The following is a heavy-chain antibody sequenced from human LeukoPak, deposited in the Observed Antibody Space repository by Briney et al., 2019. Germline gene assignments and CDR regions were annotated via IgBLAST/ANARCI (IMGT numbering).Heavy chain of an antibody. CDR2: MYDSGST. V-gene: IGHV4-30-4*01. CDR3: ARPYYYDSRIDP. J-gene: IGHJ5*02. CDR1: GGSFSSGDYC. D-gene: IGHD3-22*01. Sequence: SQTLSLTCTVSGGSFSSGDYCWSWIRPPPGKGLVWIAYMYDSGSTYYNPSLKSRVTMSADTSKNQLSLKLSSVTAAATAVYYCARPYYYDSRIDPWGQGILVTVSS.